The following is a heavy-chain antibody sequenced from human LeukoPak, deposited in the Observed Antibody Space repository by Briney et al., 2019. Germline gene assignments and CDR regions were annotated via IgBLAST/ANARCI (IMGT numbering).Heavy chain of an antibody. D-gene: IGHD6-6*01. Sequence: GGSLRLSCAASGFTFSSFSMIWVRQAPGKGLEWVSSISSGSSYIYYADSVKGRFTIYRDNAKNSLYLQMNSLRAEDTAVYYCARPPFEYSSSSGWFDPWGQGTLVTVSS. CDR3: ARPPFEYSSSSGWFDP. CDR2: ISSGSSYI. V-gene: IGHV3-21*01. CDR1: GFTFSSFS. J-gene: IGHJ5*02.